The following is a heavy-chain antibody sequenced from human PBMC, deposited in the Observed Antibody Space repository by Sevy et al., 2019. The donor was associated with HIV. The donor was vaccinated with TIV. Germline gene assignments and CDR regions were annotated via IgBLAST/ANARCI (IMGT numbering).Heavy chain of an antibody. J-gene: IGHJ4*02. Sequence: ATVKVSCKVSGSTFSGHHMHWVRQAPGQGLEWMGWINPQSRGTNYTHKFQGRVTVTRDTSISTVYMELSTLRSDDTAVYYYSRYTSYYFDYWGQGTLVSVSS. CDR2: INPQSRGT. CDR1: GSTFSGHH. D-gene: IGHD1-1*01. CDR3: SRYTSYYFDY. V-gene: IGHV1-2*02.